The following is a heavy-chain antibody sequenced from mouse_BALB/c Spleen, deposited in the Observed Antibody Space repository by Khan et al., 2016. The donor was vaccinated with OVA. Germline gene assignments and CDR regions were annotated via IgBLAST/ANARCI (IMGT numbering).Heavy chain of an antibody. V-gene: IGHV5-9*02. CDR1: GFAFNSYD. CDR2: ISSTGSYT. Sequence: EVQLVESGGGLVKPGGSLKLSCAASGFAFNSYDMSWVRQTPEKRLEWVATISSTGSYTYYPDSVKGRFTISRDTARNTLYLQMSSLRYEDTALYYYTGPSYYGNPWFAYWGQGTLVTVSA. D-gene: IGHD2-10*01. J-gene: IGHJ3*01. CDR3: TGPSYYGNPWFAY.